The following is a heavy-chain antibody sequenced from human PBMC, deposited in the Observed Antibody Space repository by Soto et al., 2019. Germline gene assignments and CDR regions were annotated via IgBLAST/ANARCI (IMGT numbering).Heavy chain of an antibody. V-gene: IGHV3-30*18. CDR3: AKVIDATDCSSSSCSHAFHI. D-gene: IGHD2-2*01. J-gene: IGHJ3*02. Sequence: QVQLVESGGGVVQPGRSLRLSCAASGFTSGFTFGTYGMHWVRQVPGKGLEWVAVISYDGSNKYYADSVKGRFTISRDNSKNTLYLQMNSLRAEDTAVYYCAKVIDATDCSSSSCSHAFHIWGQGTMVTVSS. CDR2: ISYDGSNK. CDR1: GFTFGTYG.